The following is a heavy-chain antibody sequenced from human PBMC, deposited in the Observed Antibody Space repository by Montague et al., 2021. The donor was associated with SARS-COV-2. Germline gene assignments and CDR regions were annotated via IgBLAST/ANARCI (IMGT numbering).Heavy chain of an antibody. CDR2: ISSSSSTI. J-gene: IGHJ6*02. V-gene: IGHV3-48*02. D-gene: IGHD1-26*01. CDR1: GFTFSSYN. CDR3: VRVVGPTSYYYYGMDV. Sequence: SLRLSCAASGFTFSSYNMNWVRQAPGKGLEWVSYISSSSSTIYCADSVKGRFTISRDNAKDSLYLQMNSLRDEDTAVFYCVRVVGPTSYYYYGMDVWGQGTTVTVSS.